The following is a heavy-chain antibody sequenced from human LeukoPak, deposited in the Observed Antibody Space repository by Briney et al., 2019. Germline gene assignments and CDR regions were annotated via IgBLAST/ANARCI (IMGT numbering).Heavy chain of an antibody. CDR1: GYSFTSYW. CDR2: IYPGDSDT. D-gene: IGHD2-2*01. CDR3: ARSPLGLGYCSSTSCYPLPGWFDP. V-gene: IGHV5-51*01. Sequence: GESLKISCKGSGYSFTSYWIGWVRQMPGKGLEWMGIIYPGDSDTRYSPSFQGQVTISADKSISTAYLQWSSLKASDTAMYYCARSPLGLGYCSSTSCYPLPGWFDPWGQGTLVTVSS. J-gene: IGHJ5*02.